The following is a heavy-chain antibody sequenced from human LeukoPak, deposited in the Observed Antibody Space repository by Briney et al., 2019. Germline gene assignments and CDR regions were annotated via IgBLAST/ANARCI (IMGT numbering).Heavy chain of an antibody. J-gene: IGHJ4*02. Sequence: ASVKVSCKASGYTFTSYDINWARQATGQGLEWMGWMNPNSGITGYAQKFQGRVTMTRNTSISTAYMELSSLRSEDTAVYYCARVSIFHWSENREFDYWGQGTLVTVSS. V-gene: IGHV1-8*01. CDR1: GYTFTSYD. D-gene: IGHD3-3*01. CDR2: MNPNSGIT. CDR3: ARVSIFHWSENREFDY.